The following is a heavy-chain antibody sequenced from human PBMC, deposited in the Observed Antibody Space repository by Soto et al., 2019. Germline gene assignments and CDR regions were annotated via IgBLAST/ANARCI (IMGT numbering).Heavy chain of an antibody. CDR2: IIPIFGTA. CDR3: AREWYSSSHGYYYYGMDV. Sequence: GASVKVSCKTSGGTFSSYAISWVRQAPGQGLEWMGGIIPIFGTANYAQKFQGRVTITADESTSTAYMELSSLRSEDTAVYYCAREWYSSSHGYYYYGMDVWGQGTTVTVSS. CDR1: GGTFSSYA. D-gene: IGHD6-6*01. J-gene: IGHJ6*02. V-gene: IGHV1-69*13.